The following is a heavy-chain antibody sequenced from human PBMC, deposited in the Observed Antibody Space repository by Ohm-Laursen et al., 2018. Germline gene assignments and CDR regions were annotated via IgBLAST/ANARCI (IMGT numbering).Heavy chain of an antibody. V-gene: IGHV4-34*01. Sequence: PSQTLSLTWAVYGGPFSAYYYNWIRQPPGKGLEWIGEINHSGSINYNPSLKSRVTISVDTSKTQFSLKLSSVTAADTAIYYCATSMGSGRKFPYYGMDLWGQGTTVTVSS. CDR3: ATSMGSGRKFPYYGMDL. CDR1: GGPFSAYY. D-gene: IGHD3-10*01. J-gene: IGHJ6*02. CDR2: INHSGSI.